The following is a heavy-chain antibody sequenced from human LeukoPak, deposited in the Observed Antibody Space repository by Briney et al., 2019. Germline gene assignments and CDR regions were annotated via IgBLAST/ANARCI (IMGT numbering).Heavy chain of an antibody. CDR3: ASAVGDRGYSYVDDYYYYMDV. CDR2: IYSDNT. V-gene: IGHV3-53*01. Sequence: GGSLRLSCTVSGFTVSSNSMSWVRQAPGKGLEWVSFIYSDNTHYSDSVKGRFTISRDNAKNSLYLQMNSLRGEDTALYYCASAVGDRGYSYVDDYYYYMDVWGKGTTVTVSS. D-gene: IGHD5-18*01. CDR1: GFTVSSNS. J-gene: IGHJ6*03.